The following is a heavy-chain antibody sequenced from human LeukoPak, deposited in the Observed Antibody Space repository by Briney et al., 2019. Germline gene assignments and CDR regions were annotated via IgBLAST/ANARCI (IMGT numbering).Heavy chain of an antibody. CDR1: GYSFTSYW. D-gene: IGHD3-22*01. J-gene: IGHJ4*02. Sequence: GESLKISCKGSGYSFTSYWIGWVRQMPGKGLEWMGIIYPGDSDTRYSPSFQGQVTISADKSISTAYLQWSSLKASDTAMYYCARQGGSSGYYYFLDYWGQGTLVTVSS. V-gene: IGHV5-51*01. CDR3: ARQGGSSGYYYFLDY. CDR2: IYPGDSDT.